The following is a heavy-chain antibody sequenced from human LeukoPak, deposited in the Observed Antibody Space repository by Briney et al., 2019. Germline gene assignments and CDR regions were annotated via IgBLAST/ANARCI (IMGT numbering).Heavy chain of an antibody. CDR3: ARGVPAAHSYFDY. J-gene: IGHJ4*02. CDR1: GGSISSHY. V-gene: IGHV4-59*11. Sequence: SETLSLTCTVSGGSISSHYWSWIRQPPGKGLEWIGYIYYSGSTNYNPSLKSRVTVSVDTSKNQFSLKLSSVTAADTAVYYCARGVPAAHSYFDYWGQGTLVTVSS. CDR2: IYYSGST. D-gene: IGHD2-2*01.